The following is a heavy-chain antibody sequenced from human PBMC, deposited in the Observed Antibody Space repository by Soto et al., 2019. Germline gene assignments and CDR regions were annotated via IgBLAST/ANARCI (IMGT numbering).Heavy chain of an antibody. Sequence: QVQLQQSGPGLVKPSQTLSLTCTDSGDSIRSDYYHWTWIRQSPGQGLAWIGYIHHRVSILYNPALKSRATIPVATSTNQFSLPLTSVTAADTAVYFCAREVDGGDSLDGWRQGPTVTVSS. CDR1: GDSIRSDYYH. D-gene: IGHD2-21*02. J-gene: IGHJ6*02. CDR2: IHHRVSI. CDR3: AREVDGGDSLDG. V-gene: IGHV4-30-4*08.